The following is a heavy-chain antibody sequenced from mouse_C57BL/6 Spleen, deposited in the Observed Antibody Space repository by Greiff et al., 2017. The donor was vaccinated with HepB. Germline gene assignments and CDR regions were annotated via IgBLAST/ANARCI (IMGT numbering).Heavy chain of an antibody. J-gene: IGHJ2*01. D-gene: IGHD1-1*01. CDR2: ISYDGSN. Sequence: VQLKESGPGLVKPSQSLSLTCSVTGYSITSGYYWNWIRQFPGNKLEWMGYISYDGSNNYNPSLKNRISITRDTSKNQFFLKLNSVTTEDTATYYCARDSITTPPFDYWGQGTTLTVSS. CDR1: GYSITSGYY. CDR3: ARDSITTPPFDY. V-gene: IGHV3-6*01.